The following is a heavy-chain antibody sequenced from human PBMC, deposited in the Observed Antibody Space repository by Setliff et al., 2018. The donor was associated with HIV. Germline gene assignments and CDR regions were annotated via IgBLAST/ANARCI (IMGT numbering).Heavy chain of an antibody. CDR2: ISTYNGNT. CDR3: AIDKALYYYDGSGSPLFDI. D-gene: IGHD3-22*01. CDR1: GYTFTNYG. V-gene: IGHV1-18*01. J-gene: IGHJ3*02. Sequence: ASVKVSCKASGYTFTNYGINWVRQAPGQGPEWMGWISTYNGNTSNTQNLQGRVTMTTDTSTNTAYMELRSLTSDDTAVYYCAIDKALYYYDGSGSPLFDIWGQGTMVTVSS.